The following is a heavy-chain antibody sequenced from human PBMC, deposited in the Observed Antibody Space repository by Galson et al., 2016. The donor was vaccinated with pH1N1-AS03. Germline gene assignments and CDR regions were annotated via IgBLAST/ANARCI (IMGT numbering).Heavy chain of an antibody. CDR3: ANDVFGWAFDV. CDR2: LDGGGDGT. CDR1: GFSVRANA. V-gene: IGHV3-23*01. D-gene: IGHD3-10*01. J-gene: IGHJ3*01. Sequence: SLRLSCAASGFSVRANAMSWVRQAPGKGLEWVASLDGGGDGTHYAGAVRGRFTISRDTSENTVYLQMNSLRAEDTARYYCANDVFGWAFDVWGQGTMVTVSS.